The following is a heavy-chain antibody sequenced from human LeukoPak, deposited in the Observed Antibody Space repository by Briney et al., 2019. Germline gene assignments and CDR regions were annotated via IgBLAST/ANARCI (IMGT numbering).Heavy chain of an antibody. CDR2: ISSSHTTI. J-gene: IGHJ6*03. D-gene: IGHD3/OR15-3a*01. V-gene: IGHV3-48*04. CDR1: GFDFSRIT. CDR3: ARAGGEVWTGYYRGDSYYYMDV. Sequence: HPGGSLRLSCAASGFDFSRITMNWVRQAPGKGLKWVSYISSSHTTIYYADSVKGRFTISRDSAKNSLFLQMNNLRAEDTAVYYCARAGGEVWTGYYRGDSYYYMDVWGKGTTVTVSS.